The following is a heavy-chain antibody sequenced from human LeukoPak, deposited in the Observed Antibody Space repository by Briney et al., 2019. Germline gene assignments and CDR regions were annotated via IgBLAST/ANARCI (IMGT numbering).Heavy chain of an antibody. CDR2: ISWNSGSI. J-gene: IGHJ5*02. D-gene: IGHD6-19*01. CDR1: GFTFDDYA. V-gene: IGHV3-9*01. CDR3: AKDPYNTAVANTNGWFDP. Sequence: GRSLRLSCAASGFTFDDYAMHWVRQAPGKGLEWVSGISWNSGSIGYADSVKGRFTISRDNSENTLYLQMDTLRADDTALYFCAKDPYNTAVANTNGWFDPWGQGTLVTVSS.